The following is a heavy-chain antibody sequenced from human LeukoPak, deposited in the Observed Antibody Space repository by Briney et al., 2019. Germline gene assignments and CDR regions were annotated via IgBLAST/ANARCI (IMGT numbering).Heavy chain of an antibody. D-gene: IGHD3-3*01. V-gene: IGHV1-2*02. CDR1: GYTFTGYY. J-gene: IGHJ3*02. Sequence: ASVRVSCKASGYTFTGYYMHWVRRAPGQGLEWMGWINPNSGGTNYAQKFQGTVTMTRDTSISTAYMELSRLRSDDTAVYYCARGRFLEWLLSMGDAFDIWGQGTMVTVSS. CDR2: INPNSGGT. CDR3: ARGRFLEWLLSMGDAFDI.